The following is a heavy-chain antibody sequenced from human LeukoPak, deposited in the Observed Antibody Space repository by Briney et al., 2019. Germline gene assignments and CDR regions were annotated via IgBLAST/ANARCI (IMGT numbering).Heavy chain of an antibody. J-gene: IGHJ4*02. CDR2: IRKDGSEK. V-gene: IGHV3-7*01. D-gene: IGHD1-26*01. CDR3: ATYSGAHHKTFDY. CDR1: GFTFSNYD. Sequence: PGGSLRLSCADSGFTFSNYDMSWVRQAPGKGVEWVAHIRKDGSEKYYLDSVEGRFTISRDNAKSSLYLQLNSLRVDDTAVYYCATYSGAHHKTFDYWGRGTLVTVSS.